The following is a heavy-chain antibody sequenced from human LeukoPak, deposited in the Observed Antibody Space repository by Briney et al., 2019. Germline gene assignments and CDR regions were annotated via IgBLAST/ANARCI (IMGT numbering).Heavy chain of an antibody. CDR1: GGSINSGGSY. J-gene: IGHJ6*02. Sequence: TSETLSLTCTVSGGSINSGGSYWSWIRQHPGEGLEWIGYIYYSGSTYYTPSLKSRLTISVDPSKSQFSLNLSSVTAADTAVYYCARWGAYGMDVWGQGTTVTVSS. CDR3: ARWGAYGMDV. D-gene: IGHD3-16*01. CDR2: IYYSGST. V-gene: IGHV4-31*03.